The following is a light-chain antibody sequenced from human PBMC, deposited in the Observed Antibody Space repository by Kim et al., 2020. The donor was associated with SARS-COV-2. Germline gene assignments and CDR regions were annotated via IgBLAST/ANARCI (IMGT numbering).Light chain of an antibody. J-gene: IGKJ1*01. CDR1: QSISSY. V-gene: IGKV1-39*01. Sequence: ASVGDRVTITCRASQSISSYLSWYQQKPGKAPNLLIYAASSLQSGVPSRFSGSGSGTDFTLTISSLQPEDFAAYYCQQSYGIPPTFGQGTKVDIK. CDR2: AAS. CDR3: QQSYGIPPT.